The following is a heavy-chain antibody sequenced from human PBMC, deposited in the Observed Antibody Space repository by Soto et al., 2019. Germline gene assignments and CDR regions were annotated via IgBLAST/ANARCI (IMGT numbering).Heavy chain of an antibody. V-gene: IGHV3-66*01. CDR1: GFTVSTSR. CDR2: IYSGGNT. Sequence: DVQVVESGGGLVLPGGSLRLSCAASGFTVSTSRMSWFRQAPGKGLEWVSVIYSGGNTYYADSVKGSFTISRDNSQNTLHIQMNSPSAEDTAVYYCAREGGGDGNAELWGQGTLVTVSA. J-gene: IGHJ4*02. CDR3: AREGGGDGNAEL. D-gene: IGHD3-16*01.